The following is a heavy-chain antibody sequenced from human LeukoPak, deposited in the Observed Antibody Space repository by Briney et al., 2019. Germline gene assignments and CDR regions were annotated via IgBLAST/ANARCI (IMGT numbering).Heavy chain of an antibody. D-gene: IGHD6-13*01. CDR1: GGTFSSYA. J-gene: IGHJ3*02. Sequence: SVKVSCKASGGTFSSYAISWVRQAPGQGLEWMGGIIPIFGTANYAQKFQGRVTITTDESTSTAYMELSSLRSEDTAVYYCARVRGSSWSPDAFDIWGKGTMVTVSS. CDR2: IIPIFGTA. CDR3: ARVRGSSWSPDAFDI. V-gene: IGHV1-69*05.